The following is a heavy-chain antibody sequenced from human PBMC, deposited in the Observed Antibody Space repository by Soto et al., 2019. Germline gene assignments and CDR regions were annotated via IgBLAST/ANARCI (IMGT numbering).Heavy chain of an antibody. J-gene: IGHJ3*02. CDR1: GFTVSSNY. CDR3: ARDQRYCSGGSCYFEADAFDI. D-gene: IGHD2-15*01. V-gene: IGHV3-53*01. CDR2: IYSGVST. Sequence: PGGSLSLSCAASGFTVSSNYMSWVRHAPGKGLEWVSVIYSGVSTYYADSVKGRFTISRDNSKNTLYLQMNSLRAEDTAVYYCARDQRYCSGGSCYFEADAFDIWGQGTTVTFS.